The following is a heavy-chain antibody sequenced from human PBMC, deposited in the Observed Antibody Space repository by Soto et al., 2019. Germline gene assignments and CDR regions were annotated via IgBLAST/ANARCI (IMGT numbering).Heavy chain of an antibody. Sequence: EVQLMESGGGLVQPGESLRLSCAASGFISGAFAMNWVRLRPGKGLEWVSTISAGDVPFYTDSVKGRFTISRDTSRDTVFLHMNGLRADDTSLYYCAKALGGNFNNWHFDQWGRGTLVTVSS. J-gene: IGHJ4*01. V-gene: IGHV3-23*01. CDR1: GFISGAFA. CDR2: ISAGDVP. D-gene: IGHD1-1*01. CDR3: AKALGGNFNNWHFDQ.